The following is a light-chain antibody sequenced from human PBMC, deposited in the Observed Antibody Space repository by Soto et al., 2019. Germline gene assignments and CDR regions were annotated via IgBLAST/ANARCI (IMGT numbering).Light chain of an antibody. CDR3: SSYTSDSSCV. Sequence: QSALTQPASVSGSPGQSITISCTGTSSDVGLYDYVSWYQQHPGKAPQLMIYAVSNRPSGVSNRFSASKSGNTASLFISGLQAEDEADYYCSSYTSDSSCVFGSGTKVTVL. CDR2: AVS. J-gene: IGLJ1*01. CDR1: SSDVGLYDY. V-gene: IGLV2-14*01.